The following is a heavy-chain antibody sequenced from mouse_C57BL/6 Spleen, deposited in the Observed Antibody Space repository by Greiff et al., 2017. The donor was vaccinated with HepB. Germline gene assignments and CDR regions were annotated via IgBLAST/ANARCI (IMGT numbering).Heavy chain of an antibody. CDR1: GFTFSSYT. V-gene: IGHV5-9*01. D-gene: IGHD3-2*02. J-gene: IGHJ3*01. CDR3: ARQSSGYVGWFAY. CDR2: ISGGGGNT. Sequence: EVKLVESGGGLVKPGGSLKLSCAASGFTFSSYTMSWVRQTPEKRLEWVATISGGGGNTYYPDSVKGRFTISRDKAKNTLYLQMSSLRSEDTALYYCARQSSGYVGWFAYWGQGTLVTVSA.